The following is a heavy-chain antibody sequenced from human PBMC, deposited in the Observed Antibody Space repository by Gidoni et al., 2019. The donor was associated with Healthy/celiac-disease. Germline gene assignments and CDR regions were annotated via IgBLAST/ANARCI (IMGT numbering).Heavy chain of an antibody. CDR3: YGMDV. Sequence: QVQLVQAGAEVKKPGSSGKVSCQASGGTFSSYAICWVRPAPGQGLEWMGGIIPIFGTANYAQKFQGRVTITADESTSTAVYYCARGVVVVAATQYYYGMDVWGQGTTVTVSS. CDR2: IIPIFGTA. D-gene: IGHD2-15*01. J-gene: IGHJ6*02. CDR1: GGTFSSYA. V-gene: IGHV1-69*01.